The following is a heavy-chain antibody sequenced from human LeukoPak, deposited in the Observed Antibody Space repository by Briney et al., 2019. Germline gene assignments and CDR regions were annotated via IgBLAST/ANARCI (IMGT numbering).Heavy chain of an antibody. V-gene: IGHV5-51*01. J-gene: IGHJ3*02. CDR1: VYSFTSYW. CDR2: IYPSDSDT. Sequence: PGESLKISCKGSVYSFTSYWIAWVRQMPGKGLECMGIIYPSDSDTRYRPSFQGQVTISADKSISTAYLQWSSLKASDTAMYYCARQTDPFDIWGQGTMVTVSS. CDR3: ARQTDPFDI.